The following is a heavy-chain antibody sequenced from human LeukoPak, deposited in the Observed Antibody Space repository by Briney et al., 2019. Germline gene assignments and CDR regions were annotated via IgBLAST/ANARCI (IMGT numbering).Heavy chain of an antibody. CDR2: IYYSGST. V-gene: IGHV4-39*07. J-gene: IGHJ6*03. CDR1: GGSISSSSYY. CDR3: ARDVRVPAATPPYDYYYYMDV. Sequence: PSETLSLTCTVSGGSISSSSYYRGWIRQPPGNGLEWIGSIYYSGSTYYNPSLKSRVTISVDTSKNQFSLKLSSVTAADTAVYYCARDVRVPAATPPYDYYYYMDVWGKGTTVTVSS. D-gene: IGHD2-2*01.